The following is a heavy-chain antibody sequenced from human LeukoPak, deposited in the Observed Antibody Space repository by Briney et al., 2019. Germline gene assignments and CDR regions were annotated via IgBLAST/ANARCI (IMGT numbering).Heavy chain of an antibody. CDR2: INPNSGNT. CDR3: ARAKGRNAKVHPNWFDP. CDR1: GYTFTSYD. J-gene: IGHJ5*02. Sequence: ASVKVSCKASGYTFTSYDINWVRQATGQGLEWMGWINPNSGNTGYAQKFQGRVTITRNTSISTAYMELSSLRSEDTAVYYCARAKGRNAKVHPNWFDPWGQGTLVTVSS. V-gene: IGHV1-8*03. D-gene: IGHD3-10*01.